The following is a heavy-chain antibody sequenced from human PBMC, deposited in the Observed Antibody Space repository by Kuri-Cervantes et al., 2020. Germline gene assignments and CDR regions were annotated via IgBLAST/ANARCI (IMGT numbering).Heavy chain of an antibody. V-gene: IGHV1-3*01. CDR2: INAGNGNT. CDR3: ASLLLWFGELPPRGDY. CDR1: GYTFTSYA. J-gene: IGHJ4*02. D-gene: IGHD3-10*01. Sequence: ASVKVSCKASGYTFTSYAMHWVRQAPGQRLEWMGWINAGNGNTKYSQKFQGRVTITRDTSASTAYMELSSLRSEDTAVYYCASLLLWFGELPPRGDYWGQGTLVTVSS.